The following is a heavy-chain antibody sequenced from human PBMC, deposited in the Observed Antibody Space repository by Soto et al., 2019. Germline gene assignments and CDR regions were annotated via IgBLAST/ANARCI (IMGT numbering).Heavy chain of an antibody. CDR3: ARDQSRVRVLFSYMDV. CDR1: GFTLTNYA. Sequence: EVQLVESGGGLVQPGGSLRLSCTASGFTLTNYAMNWVRQAPGKGLEWVSYISSSSAARFYADSVRGRFTISRNNARSSLYLQMKRLRDENTAVYCCARDQSRVRVLFSYMDVWGRANTVTVSS. CDR2: ISSSSAAR. D-gene: IGHD3-9*01. J-gene: IGHJ6*03. V-gene: IGHV3-48*02.